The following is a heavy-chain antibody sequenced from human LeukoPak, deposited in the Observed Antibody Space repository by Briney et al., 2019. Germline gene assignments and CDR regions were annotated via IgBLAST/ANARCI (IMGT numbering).Heavy chain of an antibody. Sequence: GASVKVSCKASGYTFTSYDINWVRQATGQGLEWMGWMNPNSGNTGYAQKFRGRVTMTRNTSISTAYMELSSLRSEDTAVYYCARGPLWFGEPDMYYFDYWGQGTLVTVSS. CDR1: GYTFTSYD. CDR2: MNPNSGNT. V-gene: IGHV1-8*01. J-gene: IGHJ4*02. CDR3: ARGPLWFGEPDMYYFDY. D-gene: IGHD3-10*01.